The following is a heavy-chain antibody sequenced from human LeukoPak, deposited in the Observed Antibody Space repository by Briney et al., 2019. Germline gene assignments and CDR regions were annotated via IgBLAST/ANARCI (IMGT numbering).Heavy chain of an antibody. V-gene: IGHV3-23*01. J-gene: IGHJ2*01. Sequence: GGSLRLSCAASGFTFSNSGMSWVRQAPGKGLEWVSAISTDAGETHYADSVKGRFTISRDNSKNTVSLQMSSLRAEDTALYHCAKGSGNGYGSGPFDYWGRGTLVTVSS. CDR3: AKGSGNGYGSGPFDY. CDR1: GFTFSNSG. CDR2: ISTDAGET. D-gene: IGHD3-10*01.